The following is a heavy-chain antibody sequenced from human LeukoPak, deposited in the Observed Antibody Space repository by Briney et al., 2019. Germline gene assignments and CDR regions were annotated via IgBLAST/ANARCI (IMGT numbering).Heavy chain of an antibody. Sequence: ASVKVSCKASGYTFTSYYMHWVRQSPGRGLEWMGIINLSGGTATYAQKFQGRVTMTRETSTSTVNMELSRLRSEDTAVYYCATSLPAAGYYFDHWGQGTLVTVSS. V-gene: IGHV1-46*01. CDR3: ATSLPAAGYYFDH. D-gene: IGHD6-13*01. CDR2: INLSGGTA. CDR1: GYTFTSYY. J-gene: IGHJ4*02.